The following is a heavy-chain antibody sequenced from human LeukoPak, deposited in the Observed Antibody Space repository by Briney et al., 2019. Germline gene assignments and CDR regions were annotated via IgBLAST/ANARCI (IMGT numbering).Heavy chain of an antibody. V-gene: IGHV3-15*01. D-gene: IGHD3-22*01. CDR2: IKSKTDGGTT. J-gene: IGHJ4*02. CDR3: TTDLLVVITGY. CDR1: GFTFSNAW. Sequence: GWSLRLSCAAFGFTFSNAWMSWVRQAPGKGLEWVGRIKSKTDGGTTDYAAPVKGRFTISRDDSKNTLYLQMNSLKTEDTAVYYCTTDLLVVITGYWGQGTLVTVSS.